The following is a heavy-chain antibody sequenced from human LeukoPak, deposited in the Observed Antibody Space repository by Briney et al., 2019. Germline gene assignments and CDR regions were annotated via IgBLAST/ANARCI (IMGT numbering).Heavy chain of an antibody. V-gene: IGHV3-7*02. CDR2: IKQDGSEK. J-gene: IGHJ4*02. D-gene: IGHD3-10*01. CDR1: GFTVSSYW. CDR3: AVGVYYFDY. Sequence: AGGSLRLSCAASGFTVSSYWMSWVRQAPGKGMEWVANIKQDGSEKYYVDSVKGRFTISRDNAKNSLYLQMNSLRAEDTAVYYCAVGVYYFDYWGQGNLVTVSS.